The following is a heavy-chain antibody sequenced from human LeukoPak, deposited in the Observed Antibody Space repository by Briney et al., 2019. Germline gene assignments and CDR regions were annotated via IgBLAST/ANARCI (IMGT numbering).Heavy chain of an antibody. D-gene: IGHD6-6*01. CDR1: GGSITSSELY. J-gene: IGHJ3*02. CDR2: IYYSGNT. CDR3: ARHRAGRLDAFDI. V-gene: IGHV4-39*01. Sequence: PSETLSLTCTVSGGSITSSELYWGWIRQPPGKGLEWIGSIYYSGNTYYDPSLKSPITISIDTSKNQFSLKLSSVTAADTAVYYCARHRAGRLDAFDIWGQGTMVTVSS.